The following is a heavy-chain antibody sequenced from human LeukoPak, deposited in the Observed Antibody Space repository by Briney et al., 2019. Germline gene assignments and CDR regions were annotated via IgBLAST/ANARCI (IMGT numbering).Heavy chain of an antibody. V-gene: IGHV4-39*01. CDR3: ARHRSYSSGWFPLYYFDY. CDR1: GDSVNSGGYY. Sequence: PSETLSLTCLVSGDSVNSGGYYWTWVRQPPGKGLEWIGSIYYSGSAYYNPSLKSRVTVSVDTSKNQFSLKLSSVTAADTAVYYCARHRSYSSGWFPLYYFDYWGQGTLVTVSS. CDR2: IYYSGSA. D-gene: IGHD6-19*01. J-gene: IGHJ4*02.